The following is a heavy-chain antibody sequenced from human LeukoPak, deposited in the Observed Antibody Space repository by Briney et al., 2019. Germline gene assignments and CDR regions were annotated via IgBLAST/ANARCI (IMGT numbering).Heavy chain of an antibody. CDR2: IYSSGST. CDR1: GGSISSYY. CDR3: ASLTMVRGVIITD. J-gene: IGHJ4*02. Sequence: SETLSLTCTVSGGSISSYYWSWIRQPAGKGLEWIGRIYSSGSTNYNPSLETRVTMSVDTSKNQFSLNLRSVTAADTAVYYCASLTMVRGVIITDWGQGTLVTVSS. V-gene: IGHV4-4*07. D-gene: IGHD3-10*01.